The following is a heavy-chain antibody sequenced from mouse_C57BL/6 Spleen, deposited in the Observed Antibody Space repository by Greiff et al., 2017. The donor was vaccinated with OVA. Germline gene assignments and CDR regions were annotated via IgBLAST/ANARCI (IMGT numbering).Heavy chain of an antibody. J-gene: IGHJ4*01. CDR1: GYTFTDYY. CDR2: INPNNGGT. D-gene: IGHD3-2*01. V-gene: IGHV1-26*01. Sequence: EVQLQQSGPELVKPGASVKISCKASGYTFTDYYMNWVKQSHGKSLEWIGDINPNNGGTSYNQKFKGKATLTVDKSSSTAYMALRSLTSEDSAVYYCARGDGSGDYWGQGTSVTVSS. CDR3: ARGDGSGDY.